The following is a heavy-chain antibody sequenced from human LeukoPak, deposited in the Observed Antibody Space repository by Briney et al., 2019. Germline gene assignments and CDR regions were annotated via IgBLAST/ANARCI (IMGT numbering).Heavy chain of an antibody. Sequence: AETLLVISSVSGYSIINGYFWGWIRQPPGKGLEYIGTVFHSGDTHYNPSLKSRVTISVDTSTNEMSLKLRSATAADTAVYYCVRVLSSGSDYCCYGMAVGSKASTVTVPA. CDR1: GYSIINGYF. J-gene: IGHJ6*04. CDR2: VFHSGDT. D-gene: IGHD3-10*02. V-gene: IGHV4-38-2*02. CDR3: VRVLSSGSDYCCYGMAV.